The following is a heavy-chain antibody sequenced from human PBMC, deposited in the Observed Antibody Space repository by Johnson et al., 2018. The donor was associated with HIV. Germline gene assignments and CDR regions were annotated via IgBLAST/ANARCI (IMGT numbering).Heavy chain of an antibody. D-gene: IGHD3-9*01. CDR2: IYSGGST. CDR1: GFTVSSNY. Sequence: VQLVESGGGLVQPGGSLRLSCAASGFTVSSNYMSWVRQAPGKGLEWVSIIYSGGSTYYADSVKGRFTFSRDNSKNTLYLQMNSLRVEDTAVYYCVRSNGRLAAFDIWGQGTMVTVSS. J-gene: IGHJ3*02. V-gene: IGHV3-66*01. CDR3: VRSNGRLAAFDI.